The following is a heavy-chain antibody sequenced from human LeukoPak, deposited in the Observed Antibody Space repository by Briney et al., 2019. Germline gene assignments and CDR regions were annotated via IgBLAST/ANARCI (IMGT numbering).Heavy chain of an antibody. CDR3: TTVDYGDAFDI. J-gene: IGHJ3*02. Sequence: PGGTLRLSCAASGFTFSYAWMSWVRPAPGMMLECVVLIKSKTDGGTKDYSAPLKGRLTISRDDLKNMLYLQMNSLKTEDTAVYYCTTVDYGDAFDIWGQGTMVTVSS. D-gene: IGHD4-17*01. CDR1: GFTFSYAW. V-gene: IGHV3-15*01. CDR2: IKSKTDGGTK.